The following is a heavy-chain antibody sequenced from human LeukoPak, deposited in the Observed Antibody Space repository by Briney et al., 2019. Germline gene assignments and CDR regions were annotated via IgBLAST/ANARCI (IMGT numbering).Heavy chain of an antibody. V-gene: IGHV1-58*02. D-gene: IGHD2-8*01. J-gene: IGHJ4*02. CDR3: ARWGGHCTSGLCYYFDC. CDR2: IVVGSGNT. CDR1: GFTFTSSA. Sequence: GTSVKVSCKASGFTFTSSAMQWVRQARGQRLEWIGWIVVGSGNTNYAQKFQERVTITRDMSTSTAYMELSSLRSEDTAVYYCARWGGHCTSGLCYYFDCWGQGTLVTVSS.